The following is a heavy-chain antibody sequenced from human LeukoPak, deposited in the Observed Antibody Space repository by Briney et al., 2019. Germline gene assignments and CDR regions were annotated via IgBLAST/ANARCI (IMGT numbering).Heavy chain of an antibody. CDR3: ATRPPEPCDLCSGYFDY. CDR2: IKSHTDGGTL. Sequence: GGSLRLSCAASGFTFSSAWMTWVRQAPGKGLEWVGRIKSHTDGGTLDYAAPVKGRFTISRDDSKSTLYLQMNNLLTEGTAVYYCATRPPEPCDLCSGYFDYWGRGTLVTVSS. V-gene: IGHV3-15*01. CDR1: GFTFSSAW. D-gene: IGHD3-3*01. J-gene: IGHJ4*01.